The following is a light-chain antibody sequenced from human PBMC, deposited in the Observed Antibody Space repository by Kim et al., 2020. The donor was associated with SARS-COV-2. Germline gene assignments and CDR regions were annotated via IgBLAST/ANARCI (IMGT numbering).Light chain of an antibody. V-gene: IGKV1-5*03. J-gene: IGKJ2*01. Sequence: SVGCRVTITCRATQSLRSWLGWFQHIPEKSPKLLIYKSSSLESEVASSLSGWVSETEFNLTISSLQPYDFATYYCQQYNSYSPYTFGQGTKLEI. CDR1: QSLRSW. CDR2: KSS. CDR3: QQYNSYSPYT.